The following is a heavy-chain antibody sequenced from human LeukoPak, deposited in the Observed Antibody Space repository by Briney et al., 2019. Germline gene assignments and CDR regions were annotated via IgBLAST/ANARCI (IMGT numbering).Heavy chain of an antibody. CDR2: INPNSGGT. CDR3: ATSEHYYGSGSYGWFDP. CDR1: GYTFTGYY. V-gene: IGHV1-2*02. J-gene: IGHJ5*02. Sequence: ASVKVSRKASGYTFTGYYMHWVRQAPGQGLEWMGWINPNSGGTNYAQKFQGRVTMTRDTSISTAYMELSRLRSDDTAVYYCATSEHYYGSGSYGWFDPWGQGTLVTVSS. D-gene: IGHD3-10*01.